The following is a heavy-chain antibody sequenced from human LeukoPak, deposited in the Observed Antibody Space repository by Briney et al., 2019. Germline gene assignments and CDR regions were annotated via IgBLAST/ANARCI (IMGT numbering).Heavy chain of an antibody. CDR3: AKLGISDGIDY. J-gene: IGHJ4*02. Sequence: GGSLRLSCAASGFTFISHAMTWVRQAPGKGLEWGSSITGSGGSTFYAASVKGRFTISRDNSKNTLYLQMNSLRAEDTAVYYCAKLGISDGIDYWGQGTLVTVSS. V-gene: IGHV3-23*01. CDR1: GFTFISHA. D-gene: IGHD1-14*01. CDR2: ITGSGGST.